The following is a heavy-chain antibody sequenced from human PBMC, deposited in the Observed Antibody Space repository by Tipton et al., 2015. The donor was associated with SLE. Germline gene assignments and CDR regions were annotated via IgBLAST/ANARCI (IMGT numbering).Heavy chain of an antibody. J-gene: IGHJ4*02. CDR3: ARDSLDYDYWSGYYDF. V-gene: IGHV3-21*04. D-gene: IGHD3-3*01. CDR1: GFAVSSNY. CDR2: ISSSSGTYI. Sequence: SLRLSCVAPGFAVSSNYMSWVRQAPGKGLEWVSSISSSSGTYISYIDSVKGRFTISRDNAKNSLYLQMNSLRVEDTAVYYCARDSLDYDYWSGYYDFWGQGTLVTVSS.